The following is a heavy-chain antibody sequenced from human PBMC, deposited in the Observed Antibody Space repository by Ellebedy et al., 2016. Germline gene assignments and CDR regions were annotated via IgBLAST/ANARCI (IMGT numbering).Heavy chain of an antibody. CDR1: GFTFSSYA. CDR3: AKEGGVVVVAATWVDY. Sequence: GESLKISCAASGFTFSSYAMSWVRQAPGKGLEWVSAISGSGGSTCYADSVKGRFTISRDNSKNTLYLQMNSLRAEDTAVYYCAKEGGVVVVAATWVDYWGQGTLVTVSS. V-gene: IGHV3-23*01. J-gene: IGHJ4*02. CDR2: ISGSGGST. D-gene: IGHD2-15*01.